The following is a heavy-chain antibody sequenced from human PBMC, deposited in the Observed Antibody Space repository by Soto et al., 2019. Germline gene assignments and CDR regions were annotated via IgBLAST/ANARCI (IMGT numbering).Heavy chain of an antibody. V-gene: IGHV2-70*01. CDR3: ARIPGDTAMALEY. CDR1: GFSLSTSGMC. J-gene: IGHJ4*02. D-gene: IGHD5-18*01. Sequence: SGPTLVNPTQTLTLTCTFSGFSLSTSGMCVSWSRQPPGKALECLALIDWDDYKYYSTSLKTRLTISTDTSKNQVVLTMANMDPVDTATYYCARIPGDTAMALEYWGQGTLVAVSS. CDR2: IDWDDYK.